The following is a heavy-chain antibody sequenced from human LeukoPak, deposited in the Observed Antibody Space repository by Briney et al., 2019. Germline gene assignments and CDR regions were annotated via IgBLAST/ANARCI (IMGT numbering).Heavy chain of an antibody. V-gene: IGHV5-51*01. CDR1: GYSFTTYW. CDR3: ARSRGSSWWVADYFVY. Sequence: ESLEISCKGSGYSFTTYWIGWVRQMPGKGLEWMGIIHPGDSDARYSPSFQGQVTISADKSTSTAYLQWSSLKASDTAIYYCARSRGSSWWVADYFVYWGQGTLVTVSS. CDR2: IHPGDSDA. D-gene: IGHD6-13*01. J-gene: IGHJ4*02.